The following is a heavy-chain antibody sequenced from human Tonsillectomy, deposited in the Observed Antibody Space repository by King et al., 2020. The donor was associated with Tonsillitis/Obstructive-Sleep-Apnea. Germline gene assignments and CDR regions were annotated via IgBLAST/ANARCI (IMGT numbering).Heavy chain of an antibody. CDR3: ARDRSLGITMVQGVPADY. J-gene: IGHJ4*02. D-gene: IGHD3-10*01. V-gene: IGHV1-69*06. Sequence: VQLVESGAEVKKPGSSVKVSCKASGGTFSNYAISWVRQAPGQGLEWMGGIIPIFGTTNYAQKFQGRVTMTRDTSTSTVYMELSSLRSEDTAVYYCARDRSLGITMVQGVPADYWGQGTLVTVSS. CDR1: GGTFSNYA. CDR2: IIPIFGTT.